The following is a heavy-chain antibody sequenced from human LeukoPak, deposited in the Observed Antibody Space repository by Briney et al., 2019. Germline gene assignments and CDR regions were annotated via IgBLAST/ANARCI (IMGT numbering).Heavy chain of an antibody. Sequence: PSETLSLTCTVSGGSVSSGSYYRSWIRQPPGKGLEWIGYIYHSGSTNYNPSLKSRVTISIDTSKNQFSLKLSSVTAADTAVYYCARGLVGTTYFDYWGQGTLVTVSS. CDR2: IYHSGST. CDR1: GGSVSSGSYY. CDR3: ARGLVGTTYFDY. V-gene: IGHV4-61*01. D-gene: IGHD1-26*01. J-gene: IGHJ4*02.